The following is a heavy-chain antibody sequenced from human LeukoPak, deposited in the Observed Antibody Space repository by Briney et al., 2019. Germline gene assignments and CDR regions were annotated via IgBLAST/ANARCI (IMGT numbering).Heavy chain of an antibody. Sequence: ASVKVSCKASGYTFTSYGISWVRQAPGQGLEWMGWISAYNGNTNYAQKLQGRVTMTTDTSTSTAYMELRSLRSDDTAVYYCARDLSVVVRRQFGYDAFDIWGQGTMVTVSS. J-gene: IGHJ3*02. CDR3: ARDLSVVVRRQFGYDAFDI. D-gene: IGHD3-22*01. V-gene: IGHV1-18*01. CDR1: GYTFTSYG. CDR2: ISAYNGNT.